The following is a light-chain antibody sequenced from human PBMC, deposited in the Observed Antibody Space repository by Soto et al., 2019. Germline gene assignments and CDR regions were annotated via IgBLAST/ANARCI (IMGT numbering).Light chain of an antibody. CDR3: QQYGSSPTWT. CDR2: GAS. Sequence: EIVLTQSPGTLSLSPGERATLTCRASQSVGSSYLAWYQQKPGQAPRLLIYGASSRATGIPDRFSGSGSGTDFTLTISRLEPEDFAVYYCQQYGSSPTWTFGHGTKVEI. J-gene: IGKJ1*01. CDR1: QSVGSSY. V-gene: IGKV3-20*01.